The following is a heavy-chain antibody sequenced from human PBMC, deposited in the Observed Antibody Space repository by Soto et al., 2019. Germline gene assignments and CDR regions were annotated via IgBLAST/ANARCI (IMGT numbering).Heavy chain of an antibody. CDR1: GFTFSSYG. CDR2: ISYDGSNK. J-gene: IGHJ5*02. Sequence: QVQLVESGGGVVQPGRSLRLSCAASGFTFSSYGMHWVRQAPGKGLEWGAVISYDGSNKYYADSVKGRFTISRDNSKNTLYLQMNSLRAEDTAVYYCAKGAVVVVAATRTNWFDPWGQGTLVTVSS. V-gene: IGHV3-30*18. CDR3: AKGAVVVVAATRTNWFDP. D-gene: IGHD2-15*01.